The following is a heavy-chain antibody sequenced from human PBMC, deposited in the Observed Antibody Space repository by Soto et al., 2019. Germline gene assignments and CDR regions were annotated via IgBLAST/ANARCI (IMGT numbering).Heavy chain of an antibody. D-gene: IGHD3-3*01. CDR1: GDSVSSNSAA. J-gene: IGHJ5*02. CDR3: ARGEGVGSFGVVGWFDP. CDR2: TYYRSKWYN. Sequence: SQTLSLTCAISGDSVSSNSAAWNWIRQSPSRGLEWLGRTYYRSKWYNDYAVSVKSRITINPDTSKNQFSLQLNPVTPEDTAVYYCARGEGVGSFGVVGWFDPWGQGTLVTVSS. V-gene: IGHV6-1*01.